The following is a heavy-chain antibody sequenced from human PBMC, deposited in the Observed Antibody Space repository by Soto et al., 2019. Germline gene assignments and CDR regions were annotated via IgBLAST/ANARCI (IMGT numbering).Heavy chain of an antibody. J-gene: IGHJ4*02. D-gene: IGHD3-22*01. CDR2: IIPIFGTA. Sequence: QVQLVQSGAEVKKAGSSVKVSCKASGGTFSSCAISWVRQAPGQGLEWMGGIIPIFGTANYAQKFQGRVTITADESTSTAYMELSSLRSEDTAVNYCARDGYYYDSSGYYYYFDYWGQGTLVTVSS. CDR3: ARDGYYYDSSGYYYYFDY. CDR1: GGTFSSCA. V-gene: IGHV1-69*12.